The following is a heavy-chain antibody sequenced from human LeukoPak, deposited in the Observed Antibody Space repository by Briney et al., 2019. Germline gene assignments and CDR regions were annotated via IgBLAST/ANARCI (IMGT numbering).Heavy chain of an antibody. CDR1: GFTFSTYG. V-gene: IGHV3-74*01. CDR3: ASGGVRTVVNPYYYYGMDV. Sequence: GGSLRLSCAASGFTFSTYGMNWVRQAPGKGLVWVSRINSDGSSTSYAESVKGRFTISRDNAKNTLYLQMNSLRAEDTAVYYCASGGVRTVVNPYYYYGMDVWGQGTTVTVSS. D-gene: IGHD4-23*01. J-gene: IGHJ6*02. CDR2: INSDGSST.